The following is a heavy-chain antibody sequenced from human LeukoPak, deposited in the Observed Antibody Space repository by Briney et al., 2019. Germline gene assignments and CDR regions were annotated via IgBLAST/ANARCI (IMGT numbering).Heavy chain of an antibody. CDR3: AKDGGLFSIAVAGVDY. CDR2: ISYDGSNK. CDR1: GFTFSSYA. D-gene: IGHD6-19*01. Sequence: GGSLRLSCAASGFTFSSYAMSWVRQAPGKGLEWVAVISYDGSNKYYADSVKGRFTISRDNSKNTLYLQMNSLRAEDTAVYYCAKDGGLFSIAVAGVDYWGQGTLVTVSS. J-gene: IGHJ4*02. V-gene: IGHV3-30*18.